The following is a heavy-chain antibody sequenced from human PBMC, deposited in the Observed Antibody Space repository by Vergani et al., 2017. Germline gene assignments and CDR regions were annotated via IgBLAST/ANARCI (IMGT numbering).Heavy chain of an antibody. D-gene: IGHD3-3*01. Sequence: QVQLVESGGGVVQPGRSLRLSCAASGFTFSSYGMHWVRQAPGKGLEWVAVISYDGSNKYYADSVKGRFTISRDNSKNTLYLQMNSLRAEDTAVYYCAKDRVWYDFWSGYYPQGAFDIWGQGTMVTVSS. V-gene: IGHV3-30*18. CDR2: ISYDGSNK. CDR3: AKDRVWYDFWSGYYPQGAFDI. CDR1: GFTFSSYG. J-gene: IGHJ3*02.